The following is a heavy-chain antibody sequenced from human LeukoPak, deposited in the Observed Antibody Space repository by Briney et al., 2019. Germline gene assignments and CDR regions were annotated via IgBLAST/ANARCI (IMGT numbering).Heavy chain of an antibody. CDR1: GFIFRDYA. Sequence: GRSLRLSCAASGFIFRDYAMSWVRQAPGKGLEWVSATSDSGGSIYYADSVKGRFTISRDNSKNTLYLQMNSLRAEDTAVYYCAKAMIKGPPFDYWGQGTLVTVS. V-gene: IGHV3-23*01. J-gene: IGHJ4*02. CDR3: AKAMIKGPPFDY. D-gene: IGHD3-16*01. CDR2: TSDSGGSI.